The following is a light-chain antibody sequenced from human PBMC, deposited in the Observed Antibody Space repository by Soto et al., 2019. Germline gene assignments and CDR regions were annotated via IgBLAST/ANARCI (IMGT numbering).Light chain of an antibody. CDR2: DAS. CDR1: QSVSSY. CDR3: QQRSNWPLS. Sequence: DIVLTQSPGTLSLSPGERATISCRASQSVSSYLVWFQQKPGQAPRLLIYDASTRATGVPARFSGSGSGTDFTLTISSLEPEDFAVYYCQQRSNWPLSFGPGTKVDIK. V-gene: IGKV3-11*01. J-gene: IGKJ3*01.